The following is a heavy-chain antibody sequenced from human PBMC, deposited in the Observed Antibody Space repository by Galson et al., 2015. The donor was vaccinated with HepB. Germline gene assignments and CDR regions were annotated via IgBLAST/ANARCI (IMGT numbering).Heavy chain of an antibody. CDR3: VGYCSGGSCYSWWFDP. CDR2: ISSNGGST. D-gene: IGHD2-15*01. V-gene: IGHV3-64D*06. Sequence: SLRLSCAASGFTFSSYAMHWVRQAPGKGLEYVSAISSNGGSTYYADSVKGRFTISRDNSKNTLYLQMSSLRAEDTAVYYCVGYCSGGSCYSWWFDPWGQGTLVTVSS. CDR1: GFTFSSYA. J-gene: IGHJ5*02.